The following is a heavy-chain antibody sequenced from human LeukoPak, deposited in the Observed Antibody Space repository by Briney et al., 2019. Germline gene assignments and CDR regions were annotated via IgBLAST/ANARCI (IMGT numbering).Heavy chain of an antibody. CDR1: GLTFSNYA. D-gene: IGHD4-17*01. CDR3: ARAPHADYGVVG. CDR2: IGGTILST. Sequence: GGSLRLSCAASGLTFSNYAMNWVRQAPGRGLEWVSVIGGTILSTYYADSVKGRFTVSRDNSKNTLYLQMNSLRAEDTAVYYCARAPHADYGVVGWGQGTLVTVSS. J-gene: IGHJ4*02. V-gene: IGHV3-23*01.